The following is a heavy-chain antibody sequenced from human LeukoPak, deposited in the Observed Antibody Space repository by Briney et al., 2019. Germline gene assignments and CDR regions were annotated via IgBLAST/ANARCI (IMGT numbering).Heavy chain of an antibody. V-gene: IGHV3-48*03. CDR3: ARGGSSWLYYYGMDV. CDR1: GFTFSSYE. D-gene: IGHD6-13*01. Sequence: GGSLRLSCAAPGFTFSSYEMNWVRQSPGKGLEWVSYISSSGSTIYYADSVKGRFTISRDNAKNSLYLQMNSLRAKDTAVYYCARGGSSWLYYYGMDVWGQGTTVTVSS. J-gene: IGHJ6*02. CDR2: ISSSGSTI.